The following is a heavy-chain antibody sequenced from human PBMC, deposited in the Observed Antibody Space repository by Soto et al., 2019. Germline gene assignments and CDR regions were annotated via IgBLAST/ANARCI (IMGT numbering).Heavy chain of an antibody. CDR3: AREAPTVTTAYYYGMDV. Sequence: PSETLSLTCTVSGGSVTSGSYYWSWIRQPPGKGLEWIGYIYYSGSTNYNPSLKSRVTISVDTSKNQFSLKLSSVTAADTAVYYCAREAPTVTTAYYYGMDVWGQGTTVTVSS. V-gene: IGHV4-61*01. CDR2: IYYSGST. J-gene: IGHJ6*02. D-gene: IGHD4-17*01. CDR1: GGSVTSGSYY.